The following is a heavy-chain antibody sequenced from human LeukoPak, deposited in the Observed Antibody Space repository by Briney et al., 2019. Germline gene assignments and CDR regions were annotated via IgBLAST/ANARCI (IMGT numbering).Heavy chain of an antibody. J-gene: IGHJ5*02. D-gene: IGHD3-10*01. CDR2: INPSGGST. CDR1: GYTFTSFY. V-gene: IGHV1-46*01. Sequence: ASVKVSCKASGYTFTSFYMHWVRQAPGQGLEWMGIINPSGGSTSYAQKFQGRVTMTRGTSTSTVYMELSSLRSEDTAVYYCAREYYYGSGSSLRFDPWGQGTLVTVSS. CDR3: AREYYYGSGSSLRFDP.